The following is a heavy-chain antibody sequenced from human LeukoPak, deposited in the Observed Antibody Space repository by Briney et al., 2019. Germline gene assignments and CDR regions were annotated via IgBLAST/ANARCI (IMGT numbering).Heavy chain of an antibody. D-gene: IGHD6-6*01. V-gene: IGHV4-39*01. J-gene: IGHJ5*02. Sequence: KPSETLSLTCTFSGGSISSSSYYWGWIRQPPGKGLEWIGGIYYSGSTYYNPSLKSRVTISVDTSKNQFSLKLSSVTAADTAVYYCARHGTGYSSSSDDWFDPWGQGTLVTVSS. CDR3: ARHGTGYSSSSDDWFDP. CDR1: GGSISSSSYY. CDR2: IYYSGST.